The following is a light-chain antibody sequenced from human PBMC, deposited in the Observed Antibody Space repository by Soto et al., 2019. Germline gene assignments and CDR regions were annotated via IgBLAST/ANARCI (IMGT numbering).Light chain of an antibody. Sequence: MVMTQSPATLSVSPGERATLSCMSSQSVSSNLAWYQQKPGQAPRLLIYGASTRATGIPARFSGSGSGTEFTLTISSLQSEDFAVYYCQQYNNWPQWTFGQGTKVEIK. J-gene: IGKJ1*01. CDR2: GAS. CDR3: QQYNNWPQWT. V-gene: IGKV3-15*01. CDR1: QSVSSN.